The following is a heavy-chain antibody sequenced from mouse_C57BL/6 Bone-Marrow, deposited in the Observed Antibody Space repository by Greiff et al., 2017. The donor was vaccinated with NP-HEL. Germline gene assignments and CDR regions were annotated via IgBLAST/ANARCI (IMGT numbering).Heavy chain of an antibody. D-gene: IGHD2-5*01. CDR1: GFTFSDFY. V-gene: IGHV7-1*01. CDR3: ARDANYSNSWFAY. CDR2: SRNKANDYTT. J-gene: IGHJ3*01. Sequence: VVESGGGLVQSGRSLRLSCATSGFTFSDFYMEWVRQAPGKGLEWIAASRNKANDYTTEYSASVKGRFIVSRDTSQSILYLQMNALRAEDTAIYYCARDANYSNSWFAYWGQGTLVTVSA.